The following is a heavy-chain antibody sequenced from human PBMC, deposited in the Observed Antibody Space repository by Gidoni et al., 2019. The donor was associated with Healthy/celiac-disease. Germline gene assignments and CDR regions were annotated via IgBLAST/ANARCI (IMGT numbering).Heavy chain of an antibody. CDR2: ISGSGGST. CDR3: AKDRANALYCGGDCYPPGYFDY. CDR1: RFTFLSHA. V-gene: IGHV3-23*01. J-gene: IGHJ4*02. D-gene: IGHD2-21*02. Sequence: EVQLLESGGGLVQPGGSLSLSCPASRFTFLSHAITWVRQAPGQGLAWVSAISGSGGSTYYADSVKGRFTISRDNSKNTLYLQMNSLRAEDTAVYYWAKDRANALYCGGDCYPPGYFDYWGQGTLVTVSS.